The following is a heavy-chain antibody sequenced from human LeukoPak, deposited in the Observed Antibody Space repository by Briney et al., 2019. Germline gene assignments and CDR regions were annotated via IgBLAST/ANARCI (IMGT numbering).Heavy chain of an antibody. J-gene: IGHJ3*01. CDR1: GGSLSCHY. CDR3: ARLLDNDICGDPGTFDV. V-gene: IGHV4-59*11. CDR2: VSYTGRT. D-gene: IGHD3-22*01. Sequence: SETLSLTCAVYGGSLSCHYWSWLRQPPGKRLEGIGYVSYTGRTKYNPSHQSRVTISIDTSKSQFSLKLTSVTSEPTAVYSCARLLDNDICGDPGTFDVWGQGATVIVSS.